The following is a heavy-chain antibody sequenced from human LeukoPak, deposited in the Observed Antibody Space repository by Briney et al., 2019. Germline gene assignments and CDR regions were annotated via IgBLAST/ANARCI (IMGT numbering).Heavy chain of an antibody. J-gene: IGHJ4*02. CDR3: ARGHSYTEAAAAPVD. CDR2: INPNSGGT. Sequence: ASVKVSCKASGYTFTGYYMHWVRQAPGQGLEWMGWINPNSGGTNYAQKFQGRVTMTRDTSISTAYMELSRLRSDDTAVYYCARGHSYTEAAAAPVDWGQGTLVTVSS. D-gene: IGHD6-13*01. CDR1: GYTFTGYY. V-gene: IGHV1-2*02.